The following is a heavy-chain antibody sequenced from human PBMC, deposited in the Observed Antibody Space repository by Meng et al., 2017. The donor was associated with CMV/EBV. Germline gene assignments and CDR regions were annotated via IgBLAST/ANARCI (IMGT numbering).Heavy chain of an antibody. CDR3: ARSRAIVGARAGWFDP. V-gene: IGHV1-69*10. D-gene: IGHD1-26*01. Sequence: GSYSSYAISGGRQAHGQGQEWMGGIRTILGIANYAQKYKGRGTITADKATSTAYMELSSLRSEDTAVYDCARSRAIVGARAGWFDPWGQGTLVTVSS. J-gene: IGHJ5*02. CDR1: GSYSSYA. CDR2: IRTILGIA.